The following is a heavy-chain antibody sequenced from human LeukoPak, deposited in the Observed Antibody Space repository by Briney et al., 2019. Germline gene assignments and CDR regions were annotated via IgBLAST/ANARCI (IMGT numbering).Heavy chain of an antibody. J-gene: IGHJ4*02. V-gene: IGHV3-15*01. D-gene: IGHD2/OR15-2a*01. CDR1: GFSFINAW. CDR2: IKSKTDGGTT. Sequence: GGSLRLSCAASGFSFINAWMTWVRQAPGKGLEWLGRIKSKTDGGTTDYAAPVKGRFTISRDDPKNTVYLQMNSLKTEDTALYYCSTFTLWGQGTPVTVSS. CDR3: STFTL.